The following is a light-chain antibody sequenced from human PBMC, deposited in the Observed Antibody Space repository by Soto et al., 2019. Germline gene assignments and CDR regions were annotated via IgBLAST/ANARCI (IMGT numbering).Light chain of an antibody. J-gene: IGKJ5*01. Sequence: IQLTQSPSSLPVSVGDRVTITCRASQGISSALAWYQQKPGKAPKLLIYDASSLESGVPSRFSGSGSGTDFTLTISSLQPEDFATYCCQQFHNYPPITFGQGTRLEIK. CDR1: QGISSA. CDR2: DAS. CDR3: QQFHNYPPIT. V-gene: IGKV1D-13*01.